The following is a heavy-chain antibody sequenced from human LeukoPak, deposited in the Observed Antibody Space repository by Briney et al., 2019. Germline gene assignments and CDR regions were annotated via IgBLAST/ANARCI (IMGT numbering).Heavy chain of an antibody. D-gene: IGHD2-2*01. Sequence: GGSLRLSCAASGFMFSSYWMSWVRQAPGKGLEWVAVISYDGSNKYYADSVKGRFTISRDNSKNTLYLQMNSLRVEDTAAYYCARGSTTCWNWGQGTLVTVSS. CDR1: GFMFSSYW. V-gene: IGHV3-30-3*01. CDR2: ISYDGSNK. CDR3: ARGSTTCWN. J-gene: IGHJ4*02.